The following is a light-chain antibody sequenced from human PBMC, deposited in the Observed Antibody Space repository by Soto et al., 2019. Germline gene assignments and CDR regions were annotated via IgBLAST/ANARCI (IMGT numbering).Light chain of an antibody. CDR3: QQYDNWPPIT. Sequence: EIVMTQSPATLSVSPGGRATLSCRASQSVSSNLAWYQQKPGQAPRLLFYGASNRASGVPARFSGSGSGTEFTLTISSLQSEDFAVYYCQQYDNWPPITFGQGTRLE. CDR1: QSVSSN. V-gene: IGKV3-15*01. J-gene: IGKJ5*01. CDR2: GAS.